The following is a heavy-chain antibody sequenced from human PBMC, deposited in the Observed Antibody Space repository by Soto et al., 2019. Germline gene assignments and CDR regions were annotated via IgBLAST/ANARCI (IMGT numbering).Heavy chain of an antibody. V-gene: IGHV3-23*01. CDR1: GFTFASYA. CDR2: IDASGSRT. D-gene: IGHD6-13*01. Sequence: PGGSRRLSCAASGFTFASYAMAWVRQAPGEGVEWVSGIDASGSRTYYADSVKGRFTISRDNSRNTLFLQMDNLRGEDTAIYSCAKDSEIPGLSAAGACLDSWGQGTLVTVSS. CDR3: AKDSEIPGLSAAGACLDS. J-gene: IGHJ4*02.